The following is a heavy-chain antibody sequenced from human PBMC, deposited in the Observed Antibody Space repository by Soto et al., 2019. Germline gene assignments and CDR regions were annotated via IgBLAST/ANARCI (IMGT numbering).Heavy chain of an antibody. D-gene: IGHD2-2*01. J-gene: IGHJ4*02. CDR1: GFSLSTSGVC. V-gene: IGHV2-70*11. Sequence: VSGPTLVNPTQTLTLTCTFSGFSLSTSGVCVSWIRQPPGKALEWLARIDWDDDKYYSTSLKTRLTISKDTSKNQVVLTMTNMDPVDTATYYCARISAQRRALHSTSCYSDHDYWGQGTLVTVST. CDR2: IDWDDDK. CDR3: ARISAQRRALHSTSCYSDHDY.